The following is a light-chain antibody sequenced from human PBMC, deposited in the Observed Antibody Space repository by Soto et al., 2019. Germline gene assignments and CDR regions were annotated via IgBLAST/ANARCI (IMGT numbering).Light chain of an antibody. CDR3: QQYNSYSLT. CDR2: KAS. Sequence: DIQMTQSPSPLSPSVGDRVTITCRASQSISSWLAWYQQKPGKAPKLLIYKASSLDSGVPSRFSGSGSGTEFTLTISSLQPDDFASYYCQQYNSYSLTFGGGTKVEIK. CDR1: QSISSW. J-gene: IGKJ4*02. V-gene: IGKV1-5*03.